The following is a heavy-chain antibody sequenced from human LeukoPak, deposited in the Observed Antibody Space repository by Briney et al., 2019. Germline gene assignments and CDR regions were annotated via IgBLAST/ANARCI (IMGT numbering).Heavy chain of an antibody. V-gene: IGHV3-48*01. CDR1: GFTFSSYS. D-gene: IGHD5-18*01. Sequence: PGPSLRLSCAASGFTFSSYSMNSVRQAPGKGLEWVSYISSISGTINYADSVKGRFTISGDNARNSLFLQMNSLRAEDTAVYYCARDHNYAFDYWGQGTLVTVSS. CDR3: ARDHNYAFDY. CDR2: ISSISGTI. J-gene: IGHJ4*02.